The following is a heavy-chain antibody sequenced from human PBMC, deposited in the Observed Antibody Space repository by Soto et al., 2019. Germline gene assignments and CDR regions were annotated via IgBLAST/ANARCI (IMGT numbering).Heavy chain of an antibody. V-gene: IGHV4-30-4*01. CDR1: GGSISSGDYY. D-gene: IGHD1-26*01. Sequence: QVQLQESGPGLVKPSQTLSLTCTVSGGSISSGDYYWSWIRQPPGKGLEWIGYIYYSGSTYYNPSLKRRVTIPVDTSKTQFSLKLSSVTAADTAVYYCAREGGIVGATTVDYWGQGTLVTVSS. J-gene: IGHJ4*02. CDR3: AREGGIVGATTVDY. CDR2: IYYSGST.